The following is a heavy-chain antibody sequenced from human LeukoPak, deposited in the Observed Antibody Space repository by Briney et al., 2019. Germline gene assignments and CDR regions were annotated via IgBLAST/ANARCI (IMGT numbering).Heavy chain of an antibody. Sequence: GGSLRLSCAASGFTFSSHGMHWVRQAPGKGLEWVAVISYDGSNKYYADSVKGRFTISRDNSKNTLYLQMNSLRAEDTAVYYCAKDGCSSTGCYYGMDVWGQGTTVTVSS. CDR2: ISYDGSNK. CDR3: AKDGCSSTGCYYGMDV. D-gene: IGHD2-2*01. CDR1: GFTFSSHG. V-gene: IGHV3-30*18. J-gene: IGHJ6*02.